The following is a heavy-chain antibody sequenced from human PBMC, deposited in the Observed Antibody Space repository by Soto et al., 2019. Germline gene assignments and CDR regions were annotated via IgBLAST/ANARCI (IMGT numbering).Heavy chain of an antibody. D-gene: IGHD2-15*01. CDR3: AKGSSPKANCSGGSCELI. CDR2: ISYDGSNK. V-gene: IGHV3-30*18. Sequence: EWVAFISYDGSNKYYADSVKGRFTISRDNSKNTLYLQMNSLRAEDTAVYYCAKGSSPKANCSGGSCELIWGQGTLVTVSS. J-gene: IGHJ4*02.